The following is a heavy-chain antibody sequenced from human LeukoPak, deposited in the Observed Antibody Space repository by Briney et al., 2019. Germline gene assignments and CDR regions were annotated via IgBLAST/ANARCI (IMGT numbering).Heavy chain of an antibody. J-gene: IGHJ6*03. D-gene: IGHD6-19*01. Sequence: GASVKVSCKASGYTFTGYYMHWVRQAPGQGLEWMGRINPNSGGTNYAQKFQGRVTMTRDTSISTAYMELSRLRSDDTAVYYGARSWAGSSYYYMDVSGKGTTVTVSS. CDR1: GYTFTGYY. CDR2: INPNSGGT. CDR3: ARSWAGSSYYYMDV. V-gene: IGHV1-2*06.